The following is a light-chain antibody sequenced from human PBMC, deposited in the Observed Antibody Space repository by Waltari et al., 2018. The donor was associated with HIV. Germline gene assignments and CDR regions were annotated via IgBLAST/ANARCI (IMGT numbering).Light chain of an antibody. CDR2: RNN. CDR3: AVWDDSLTGHVV. J-gene: IGLJ2*01. Sequence: QSVLTQPPSASGTPGQRVTISCSGSRSNIGSNFVYWYQQLPGMAPKLLIYRNNQRPSGVPDRCSCSKSGTSASLAISGLRSEDGADYYCAVWDDSLTGHVVFGGGTKLTVL. CDR1: RSNIGSNF. V-gene: IGLV1-47*01.